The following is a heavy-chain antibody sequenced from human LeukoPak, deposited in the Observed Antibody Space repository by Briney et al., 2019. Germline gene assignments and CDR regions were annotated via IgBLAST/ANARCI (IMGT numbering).Heavy chain of an antibody. CDR1: GYIFTGYY. V-gene: IGHV1-2*02. D-gene: IGHD6-6*01. Sequence: ASVKVSCKASGYIFTGYYMHWVRQAPGQGLEWMGWINPNSGGTNYAQKFQGRVTMTRDTSISTAYMELSRLRSDDTAVYYCARGRAARLYNWFDPWGQGTLVTVSS. J-gene: IGHJ5*02. CDR3: ARGRAARLYNWFDP. CDR2: INPNSGGT.